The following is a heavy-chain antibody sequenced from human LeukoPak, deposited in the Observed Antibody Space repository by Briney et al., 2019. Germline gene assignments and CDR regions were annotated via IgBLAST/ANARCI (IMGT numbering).Heavy chain of an antibody. V-gene: IGHV3-66*01. D-gene: IGHD1-14*01. CDR1: GFTVSNNY. CDR2: IYSGGIT. J-gene: IGHJ6*02. Sequence: GGSLRLSCAASGFTVSNNYMSWVRQAPGKGLEWVSVIYSGGITYYADSVKGRFTISRVNSKNTLYLQMNSLRAEDAAVYYCAGAGGVDGMDVWGQGTTVTVSS. CDR3: AGAGGVDGMDV.